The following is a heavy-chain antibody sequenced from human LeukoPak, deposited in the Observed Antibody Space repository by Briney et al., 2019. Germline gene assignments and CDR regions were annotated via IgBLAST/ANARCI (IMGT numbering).Heavy chain of an antibody. CDR1: GFTFSNYG. Sequence: QPGGSLRLSCAASGFTFSNYGMSWVRQAPGKGLEWVSAISDSGAGTYYADPVKGRFTISRDNSKNTLYLQMNSLRAEDTAVYYCARDWRELPGEDAFDIWGQGTMVTVSS. J-gene: IGHJ3*02. CDR2: ISDSGAGT. CDR3: ARDWRELPGEDAFDI. V-gene: IGHV3-23*01. D-gene: IGHD1-26*01.